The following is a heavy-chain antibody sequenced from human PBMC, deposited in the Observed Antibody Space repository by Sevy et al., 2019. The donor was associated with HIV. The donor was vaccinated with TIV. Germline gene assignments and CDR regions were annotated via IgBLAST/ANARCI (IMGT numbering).Heavy chain of an antibody. D-gene: IGHD3-10*01. CDR2: ISSSSSTI. J-gene: IGHJ4*02. Sequence: GGYLRLSCAASGFTFSSYSMNWVRQAPGKGLEWVSYISSSSSTIYYADSVKGRFTISRDNAKNSLYLQMNSLRDEDTAVYYCAREGDVLLWYWELSPYYFDYWGQGTLVTVSS. CDR3: AREGDVLLWYWELSPYYFDY. CDR1: GFTFSSYS. V-gene: IGHV3-48*02.